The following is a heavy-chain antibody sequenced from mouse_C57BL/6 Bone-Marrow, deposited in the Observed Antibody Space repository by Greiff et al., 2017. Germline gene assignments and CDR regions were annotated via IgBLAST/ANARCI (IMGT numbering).Heavy chain of an antibody. V-gene: IGHV5-6*02. CDR2: ISSGGSYT. J-gene: IGHJ2*01. Sequence: EVKLVESGGDLVKPGGSLKLSCAASGFTFSSYGMSWVRQTPDKRLEWVATISSGGSYTYYPDSVTGRFTISRDNAKNTLYLQMSSLKSEDTAMYYCARPIYYYGYFDYWGQGTTLTVSS. D-gene: IGHD1-1*01. CDR3: ARPIYYYGYFDY. CDR1: GFTFSSYG.